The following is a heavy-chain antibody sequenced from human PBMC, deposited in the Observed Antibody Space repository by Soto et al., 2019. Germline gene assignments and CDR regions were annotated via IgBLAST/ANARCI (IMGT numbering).Heavy chain of an antibody. D-gene: IGHD4-17*01. Sequence: GGSLRLSCTASGFIFGDYAMNWVRQAPGKGLEWVGFIRSKAYGGTAQYAAAVKGRFTISSDESKGIAYLQINSLKTEDTAVYYCTREDYGANSGGFDYWGQGTLVTVS. CDR2: IRSKAYGGTA. V-gene: IGHV3-49*04. CDR3: TREDYGANSGGFDY. J-gene: IGHJ4*02. CDR1: GFIFGDYA.